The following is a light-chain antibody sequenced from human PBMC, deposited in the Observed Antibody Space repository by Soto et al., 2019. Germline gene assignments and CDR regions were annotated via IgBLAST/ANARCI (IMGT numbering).Light chain of an antibody. J-gene: IGKJ1*01. CDR3: QQRSNWPPTWT. CDR1: QSVSSY. Sequence: EIVLTQSPATLSLSPGERATLSCRASQSVSSYLAWYQQKPGQAPRLLIYDASNRATGIPARFSGSGAGTGFTLTISSLEAEDFAVYYCQQRSNWPPTWTFGQGTKVEIK. CDR2: DAS. V-gene: IGKV3-11*01.